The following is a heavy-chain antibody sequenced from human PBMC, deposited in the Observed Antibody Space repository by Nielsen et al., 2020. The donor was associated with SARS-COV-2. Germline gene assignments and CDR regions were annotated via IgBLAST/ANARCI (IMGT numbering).Heavy chain of an antibody. CDR2: IYSGGST. CDR1: GFTVSSNY. J-gene: IGHJ6*04. Sequence: GESLKISCAASGFTVSSNYMSWVRQAPGKGLEWVSAIYSGGSTYYADSVKGRFTISRDNSKNTLYLQMNSLRAEDTAVYYCATPLLRFLEMDVWGKGTTVTVSS. CDR3: ATPLLRFLEMDV. D-gene: IGHD3-3*01. V-gene: IGHV3-66*01.